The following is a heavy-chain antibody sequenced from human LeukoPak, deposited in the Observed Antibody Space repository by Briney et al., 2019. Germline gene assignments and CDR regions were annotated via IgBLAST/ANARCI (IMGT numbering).Heavy chain of an antibody. CDR2: INHSGST. CDR1: GGSFSGYY. Sequence: PSETLSLTCAVYGGSFSGYYWSWIRQPPGKGLEWIGEINHSGSTNYNPSLKSRVTISVVKSKNQFSLKLSSVTAADTAVYYCARVPYYYDSSGQTDAFDIWGQGTMVIVSS. J-gene: IGHJ3*02. V-gene: IGHV4-34*01. CDR3: ARVPYYYDSSGQTDAFDI. D-gene: IGHD3-22*01.